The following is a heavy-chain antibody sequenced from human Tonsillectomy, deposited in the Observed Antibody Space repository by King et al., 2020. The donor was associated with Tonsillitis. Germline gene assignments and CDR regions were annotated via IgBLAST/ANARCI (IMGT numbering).Heavy chain of an antibody. CDR3: ARVAKTSGYDVYYFDY. V-gene: IGHV1-69*01. Sequence: VQLVESGAEVKKPGSSVKVSCRASGATFTSYTIIWVRQAPGQGLEWMGAIIPLSRTAYYAQKFQGRITITADESTGTAYMDLSSLRSEDTAVYFCARVAKTSGYDVYYFDYGGQGTPVTVSS. J-gene: IGHJ4*02. CDR2: IIPLSRTA. CDR1: GATFTSYT. D-gene: IGHD5-12*01.